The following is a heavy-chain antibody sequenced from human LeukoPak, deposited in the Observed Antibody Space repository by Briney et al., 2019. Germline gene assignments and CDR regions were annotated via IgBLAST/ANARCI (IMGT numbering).Heavy chain of an antibody. CDR2: ISGGADST. D-gene: IGHD5-12*01. V-gene: IGHV3-23*01. Sequence: TGGSLRLSCAASGFSFSSCAMGWVRQAPGKGPDWVSSISGGADSTYYADSVKGRFTISRDNSKNTLYLQINSLRVEDTAIYYCVKAREYSDHDPFGDYWGQGDLVTVSS. J-gene: IGHJ4*02. CDR3: VKAREYSDHDPFGDY. CDR1: GFSFSSCA.